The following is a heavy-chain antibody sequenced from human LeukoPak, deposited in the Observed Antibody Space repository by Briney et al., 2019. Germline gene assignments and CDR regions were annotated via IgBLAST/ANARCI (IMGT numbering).Heavy chain of an antibody. CDR2: IYPGDSDT. J-gene: IGHJ4*02. D-gene: IGHD3-22*01. CDR1: GYSFTSYW. CDR3: ARPPDYYDSSGYAY. Sequence: GESLKISCKGSGYSFTSYWIGWVRQMPGKGLEWMGIIYPGDSDTRYNPSFQGQVTISADKSISTAYLQWNSLKASDTGMYFCARPPDYYDSSGYAYWGQGTLVTVPS. V-gene: IGHV5-51*01.